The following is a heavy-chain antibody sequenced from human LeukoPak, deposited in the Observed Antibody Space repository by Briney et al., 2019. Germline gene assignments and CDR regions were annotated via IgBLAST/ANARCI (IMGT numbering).Heavy chain of an antibody. CDR2: ISGSGSAM. Sequence: GGSLRLSCVASGFIFSRYSMNWVRQAPGKGLEWISYISGSGSAMYYADSVKGRFTISRDNAKNSLYLQMNSLRAEDTAVYYCASQGSYSRFDYWGQGTLVTVSS. J-gene: IGHJ4*02. D-gene: IGHD1-26*01. CDR3: ASQGSYSRFDY. CDR1: GFIFSRYS. V-gene: IGHV3-48*01.